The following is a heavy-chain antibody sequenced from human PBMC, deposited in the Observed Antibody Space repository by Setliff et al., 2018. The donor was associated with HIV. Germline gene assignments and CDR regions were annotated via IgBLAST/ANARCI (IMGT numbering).Heavy chain of an antibody. CDR3: VRELLGSGGTVPEVNFFDS. J-gene: IGHJ5*01. V-gene: IGHV4-39*07. CDR1: GGSFNTKRTK. CDR2: IFYFGSV. Sequence: KTSETLSLTCKVSGGSFNTKRTKWGWIRQSPGKGLEWIGSIFYFGSVTYNPSLKSRPPISIDMSKTQFSLNLRSVTAADTAVYYCVRELLGSGGTVPEVNFFDSWGQGTLVTVSS. D-gene: IGHD1-26*01.